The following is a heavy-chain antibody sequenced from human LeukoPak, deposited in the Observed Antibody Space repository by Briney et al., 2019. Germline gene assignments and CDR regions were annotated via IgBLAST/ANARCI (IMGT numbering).Heavy chain of an antibody. CDR1: GGSISSSYY. V-gene: IGHV4-39*01. Sequence: PSETLSLTCTVSGGSISSSYYWGWIRQPPGKGLEWIGSIYYSGSTYYNPSLKSRLTISVDTSKNQFSLKLSSVTAADTAVYYCARSALLYTSAWYYFDYWGQGTLVTVSS. J-gene: IGHJ4*02. CDR2: IYYSGST. D-gene: IGHD6-19*01. CDR3: ARSALLYTSAWYYFDY.